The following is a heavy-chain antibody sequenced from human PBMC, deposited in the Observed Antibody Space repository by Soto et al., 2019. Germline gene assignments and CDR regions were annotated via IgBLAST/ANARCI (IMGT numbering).Heavy chain of an antibody. J-gene: IGHJ4*02. Sequence: SETLSLTCTVSGGSISSSSYYWGWIRQPPGKGLEWIGSIYYSGSTYYNPSLKSRVTISVDTSKNQFSLKLSSVTAADTAVYYCARRRGGRYYFDYWGQGTLVTVSS. V-gene: IGHV4-39*01. CDR1: GGSISSSSYY. CDR3: ARRRGGRYYFDY. CDR2: IYYSGST. D-gene: IGHD1-26*01.